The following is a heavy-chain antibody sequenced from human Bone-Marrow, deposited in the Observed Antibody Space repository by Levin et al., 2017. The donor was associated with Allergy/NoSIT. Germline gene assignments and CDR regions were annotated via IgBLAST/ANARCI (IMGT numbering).Heavy chain of an antibody. D-gene: IGHD6-6*01. V-gene: IGHV4-59*08. J-gene: IGHJ5*02. CDR1: GGSISSYY. Sequence: SETLSLTCTVSGGSISSYYWSWIRQPPGKGLEWIGYIYYSGSTNYNPSLKSRVTISVDTSKNQFSLKLSSVTAADTAVYYCARQAGYSSSLGNWFDPWGQGTLVTVSS. CDR2: IYYSGST. CDR3: ARQAGYSSSLGNWFDP.